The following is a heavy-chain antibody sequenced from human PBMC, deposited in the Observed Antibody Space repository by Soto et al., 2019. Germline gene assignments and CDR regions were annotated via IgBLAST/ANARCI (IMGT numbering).Heavy chain of an antibody. Sequence: QVQLQESGPGLVKPSQTLSLTCTVSGGSISSGGYYWSWIRQHPGKGLEWIGYIYYSGSTYYNPSLKSRVTISVDTSKNQFSLKLSSVTAADTAVYYCARDRGSSWPYYYYGMDVWGQGTTVTVSS. CDR2: IYYSGST. V-gene: IGHV4-31*03. J-gene: IGHJ6*02. D-gene: IGHD6-13*01. CDR1: GGSISSGGYY. CDR3: ARDRGSSWPYYYYGMDV.